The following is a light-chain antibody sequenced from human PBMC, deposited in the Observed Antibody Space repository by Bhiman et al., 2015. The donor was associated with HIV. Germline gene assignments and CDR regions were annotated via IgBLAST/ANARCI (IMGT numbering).Light chain of an antibody. J-gene: IGLJ2*01. CDR2: DVS. V-gene: IGLV2-14*03. Sequence: QSALTQPASVSGSPGQSITISCTGTSSDVGRYNYVSWYQQHPGKAPKLMIYDVSNRPSDISNRFSGSKSGNTASLTISGLQAEDEADYYCSSYTSSSTLEFGGGTKLTVL. CDR1: SSDVGRYNY. CDR3: SSYTSSSTLE.